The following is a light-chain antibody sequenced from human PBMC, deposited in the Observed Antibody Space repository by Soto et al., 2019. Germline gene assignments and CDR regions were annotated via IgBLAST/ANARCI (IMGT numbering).Light chain of an antibody. CDR3: EQYNSYPVT. V-gene: IGKV1-5*01. J-gene: IGKJ1*01. Sequence: DIQMTQSPSTLSASVGDRVTITCRASQSISSWLAWYQQKPGKAPKLLIYDASSLESGVPSRFSGSGSGTEFTLTISCLQPDDFATYYCEQYNSYPVTFGQGTKV. CDR1: QSISSW. CDR2: DAS.